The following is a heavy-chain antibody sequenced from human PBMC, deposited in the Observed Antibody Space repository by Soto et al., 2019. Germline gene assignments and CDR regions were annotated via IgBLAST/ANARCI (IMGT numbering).Heavy chain of an antibody. CDR2: INPNSGGT. V-gene: IGHV1-2*04. D-gene: IGHD2-15*01. CDR1: GYTFTGYY. Sequence: ASVKVSCKASGYTFTGYYMHWVRQAPGQGLEWMGWINPNSGGTNYAQKFQGWVTITRDTSISTAYMELSSLRSEDTAVYYCASSNCSGGSCYSSADYWGQGTLVTVSS. J-gene: IGHJ4*02. CDR3: ASSNCSGGSCYSSADY.